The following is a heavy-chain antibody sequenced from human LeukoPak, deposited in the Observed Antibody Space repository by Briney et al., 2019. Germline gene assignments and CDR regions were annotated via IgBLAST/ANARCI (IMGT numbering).Heavy chain of an antibody. D-gene: IGHD3-22*01. CDR2: FDPEDGET. V-gene: IGHV1-24*01. Sequence: ASVKVSCKVSGYTLTELSMHWVRQAPGKWLEWMGGFDPEDGETIYAQKFQGRVTMTEDTSTDTAYMELSSLRSEDTAVYYCATAHSSGYYQISWGQGTLVTVSS. CDR3: ATAHSSGYYQIS. J-gene: IGHJ4*02. CDR1: GYTLTELS.